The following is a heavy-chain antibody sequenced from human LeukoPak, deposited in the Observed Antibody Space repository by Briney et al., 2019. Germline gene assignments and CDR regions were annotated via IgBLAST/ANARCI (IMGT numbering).Heavy chain of an antibody. D-gene: IGHD5-12*01. CDR2: IIPILGIA. CDR1: GGTFSSYA. Sequence: GASVKVSCKASGGTFSSYAISWVRQAPGQGLEWMGRIIPILGIANYAQKFQGRVTITADKSTSTAYMELSSLRSEDTAVYYCATPYSGYEGCFDYWGRGTLVTVSS. J-gene: IGHJ4*02. CDR3: ATPYSGYEGCFDY. V-gene: IGHV1-69*04.